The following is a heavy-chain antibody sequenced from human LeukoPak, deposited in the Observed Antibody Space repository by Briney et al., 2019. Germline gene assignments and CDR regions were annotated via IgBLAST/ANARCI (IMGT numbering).Heavy chain of an antibody. V-gene: IGHV1-69*13. D-gene: IGHD4-17*01. CDR1: GGTFSSYA. CDR3: ARELDYGDYVYAFDI. J-gene: IGHJ3*02. Sequence: GASVKVSCKASGGTFSSYAISWVRQAPGQGLEWMGGIIPIFGTANYAQKFQGRVTITADESTSTAYMELSSLRSEDTAVYYCARELDYGDYVYAFDIWGQGTMVTVSS. CDR2: IIPIFGTA.